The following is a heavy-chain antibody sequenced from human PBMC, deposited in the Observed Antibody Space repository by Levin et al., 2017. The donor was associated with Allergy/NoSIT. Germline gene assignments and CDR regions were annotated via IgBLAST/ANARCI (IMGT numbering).Heavy chain of an antibody. CDR3: ARGGSSSWYVFDY. D-gene: IGHD6-13*01. Sequence: GGSLRLSCAASGFTVSSNYMSWVRQAPGKGLEWVSVIYSGGSTYYADSVKGRFTISRDNSKNTLYLQMNSLRAEDTAVYYCARGGSSSWYVFDYWGQGTLVTVSS. CDR2: IYSGGST. J-gene: IGHJ4*02. CDR1: GFTVSSNY. V-gene: IGHV3-53*01.